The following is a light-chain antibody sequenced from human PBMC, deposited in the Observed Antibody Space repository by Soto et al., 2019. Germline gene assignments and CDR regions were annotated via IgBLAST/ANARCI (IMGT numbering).Light chain of an antibody. CDR2: GAS. J-gene: IGKJ5*01. Sequence: EIVMTLSLATLSLSPRERATLSCRATQSVTSNYLSWYQQKPGQAPRLLIYGASTRATGIPARFSGSGSGTDFTLTISSLQPEDFAVYYCLQDYILPITSCQRTRLEN. CDR3: LQDYILPIT. CDR1: QSVTSNY. V-gene: IGKV3D-7*01.